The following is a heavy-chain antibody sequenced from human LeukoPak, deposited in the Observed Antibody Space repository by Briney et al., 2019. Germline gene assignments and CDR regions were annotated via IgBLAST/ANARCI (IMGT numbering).Heavy chain of an antibody. D-gene: IGHD2-21*01. J-gene: IGHJ6*03. CDR2: INRWGATT. CDR1: VFSFSNSL. CDR3: ARGWGGGGNVTPPYYYYYMDV. V-gene: IGHV3-74*01. Sequence: GGSLRLSCASSVFSFSNSLMHWVRQTPGKGLVWLSRINRWGATTIHADFVKGRFTISRANGKNTLFLQMDPLGVDDTAVYYCARGWGGGGNVTPPYYYYYMDVWGKGTTVTVSS.